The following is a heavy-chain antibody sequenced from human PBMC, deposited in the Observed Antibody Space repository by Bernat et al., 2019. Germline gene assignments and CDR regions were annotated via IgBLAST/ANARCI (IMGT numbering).Heavy chain of an antibody. CDR2: IIPIFGTA. Sequence: QVQLVQSGAEVKKPGSSVKVSCKASGGTCSSYAISWVRQAPGQGLEWMGGIIPIFGTANYAQKFQGRVTITADESTSTAYMELSSLRAEDTAVYYCAIDLDYGGNPRFDYWGQGTLVTVSS. D-gene: IGHD4-23*01. J-gene: IGHJ4*02. V-gene: IGHV1-69*01. CDR3: AIDLDYGGNPRFDY. CDR1: GGTCSSYA.